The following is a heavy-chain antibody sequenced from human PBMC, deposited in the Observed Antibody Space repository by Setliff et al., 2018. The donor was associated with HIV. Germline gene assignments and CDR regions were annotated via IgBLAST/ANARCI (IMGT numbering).Heavy chain of an antibody. CDR2: IYTSGST. D-gene: IGHD5-12*01. Sequence: SETLSLTCTVSGGSISSYYWSWIRQPPGKGLEWIGYIYTSGSTNYNPSLKSRVTISVDTSIDTAYMELSGLRSDDTAVYYCARDEGRGWLRSAREAFDIWGQGTMVTVSS. V-gene: IGHV4-4*08. CDR3: ARDEGRGWLRSAREAFDI. CDR1: GGSISSYY. J-gene: IGHJ3*02.